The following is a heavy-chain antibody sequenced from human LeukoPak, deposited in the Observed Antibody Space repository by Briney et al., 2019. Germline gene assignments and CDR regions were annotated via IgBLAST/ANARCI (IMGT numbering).Heavy chain of an antibody. Sequence: TASETLSLTCTVSGGSISSYYWSWIRQPPGKGLEWIGYIYYSGSTNYNSSLKSRVTISVDTSKNHFSLKLNSVTAADTAVYYCAKPSNYYGSATDAFDFWGQGTMVTVSS. CDR2: IYYSGST. CDR1: GGSISSYY. V-gene: IGHV4-59*12. D-gene: IGHD3-10*01. J-gene: IGHJ3*01. CDR3: AKPSNYYGSATDAFDF.